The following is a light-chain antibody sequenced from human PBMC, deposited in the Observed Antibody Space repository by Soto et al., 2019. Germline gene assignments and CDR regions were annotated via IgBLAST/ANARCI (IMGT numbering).Light chain of an antibody. CDR3: QSYDSSNWV. V-gene: IGLV2-18*02. J-gene: IGLJ3*02. CDR2: EVN. CDR1: SSDVGSYNR. Sequence: QSALTQPPSVSGSPGQSVTISCTGTSSDVGSYNRLSWYQQPPGTAPKLIMYEVNTRPSGVPDRFSGSKSGSTASLTISGLQAEDEADYYCQSYDSSNWVFGGCTQLTVL.